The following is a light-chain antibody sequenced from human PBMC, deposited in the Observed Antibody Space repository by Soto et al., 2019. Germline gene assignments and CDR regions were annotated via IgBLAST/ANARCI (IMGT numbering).Light chain of an antibody. V-gene: IGLV1-36*01. CDR3: AAWDDSLNAYV. J-gene: IGLJ1*01. CDR2: YDD. Sequence: QGVTISCSGSSSNIGNNAVSWYQQLPGQPPKLLIYYDDLLPSGVSDRFSASKSGTSASLAISGLQSEEEADYYCAAWDDSLNAYVFGTGTKVTV. CDR1: SSNIGNNA.